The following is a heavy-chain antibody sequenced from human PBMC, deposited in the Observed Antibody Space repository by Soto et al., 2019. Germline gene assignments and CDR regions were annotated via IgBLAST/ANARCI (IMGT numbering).Heavy chain of an antibody. D-gene: IGHD6-19*01. V-gene: IGHV4-31*03. CDR1: GGSISSGGYY. J-gene: IGHJ4*02. CDR2: IYYSGST. CDR3: ARGLITGSHYSGGWYYLDS. Sequence: SETLSLTCTVSGGSISSGGYYWSWIRQHPGKGLEWIGYIYYSGSTYYNPSLKSRVTISVHTSNSQFSLELSSVTAADTAVYYCARGLITGSHYSGGWYYLDSWGQGTQVTVSS.